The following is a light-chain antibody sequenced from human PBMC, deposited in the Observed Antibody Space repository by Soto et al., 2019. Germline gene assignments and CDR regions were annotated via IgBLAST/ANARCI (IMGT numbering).Light chain of an antibody. CDR3: SSYTNTSTLM. V-gene: IGLV2-14*02. Sequence: ALTQPASVSGSPGQSITISCTGTSSDVGAYNLVSWYQQHPGRAPKLFIFDVSDRPSGVSTRFSGSKSGNTASLTISGLQAEDEAFYYCSSYTNTSTLMFGGGTKLTVL. CDR2: DVS. CDR1: SSDVGAYNL. J-gene: IGLJ3*02.